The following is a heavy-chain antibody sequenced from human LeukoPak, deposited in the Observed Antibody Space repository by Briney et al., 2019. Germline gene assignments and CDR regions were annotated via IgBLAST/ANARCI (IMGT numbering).Heavy chain of an antibody. D-gene: IGHD1-26*01. V-gene: IGHV4-38-2*01. CDR2: IYHSGST. J-gene: IGHJ4*02. CDR3: ARHLASSGSSAFDY. Sequence: PSETLSLTCAVSGYSISSAYYWGWIRQPPGKGLEWIGSIYHSGSTYYNASLKSRVTLSVDTSKNQFSLKLSSVTAADTAVYYCARHLASSGSSAFDYWGQGTLVTVSS. CDR1: GYSISSAYY.